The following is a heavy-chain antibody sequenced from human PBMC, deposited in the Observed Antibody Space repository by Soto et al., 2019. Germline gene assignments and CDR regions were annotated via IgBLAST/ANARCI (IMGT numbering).Heavy chain of an antibody. CDR1: GFTFSSYW. Sequence: GGSLRLSCAASGFTFSSYWMHWVRQAPGKGLVWVSRINSDGSSTSYADSVKGRFTISRDNAKNTLYLQMNSLRAEDTAVYYCAGESPLTTAAFDIWGQGTMVTVSS. CDR3: AGESPLTTAAFDI. CDR2: INSDGSST. D-gene: IGHD4-17*01. J-gene: IGHJ3*02. V-gene: IGHV3-74*01.